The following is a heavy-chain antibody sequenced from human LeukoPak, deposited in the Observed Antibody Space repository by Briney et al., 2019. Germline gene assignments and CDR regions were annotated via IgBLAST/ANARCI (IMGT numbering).Heavy chain of an antibody. J-gene: IGHJ4*02. CDR3: AKDRYCSGGSCYNFDY. CDR1: GFTFSSYG. Sequence: GGSLRLSCAASGFTFSSYGMHWVRQAPGKGLEWVAFIRYDGSNKYYADSVKGRFTISRDNSKNTLYLQMNSLRAEDTAVYYCAKDRYCSGGSCYNFDYWGQGTLVTVSS. CDR2: IRYDGSNK. D-gene: IGHD2-15*01. V-gene: IGHV3-30*02.